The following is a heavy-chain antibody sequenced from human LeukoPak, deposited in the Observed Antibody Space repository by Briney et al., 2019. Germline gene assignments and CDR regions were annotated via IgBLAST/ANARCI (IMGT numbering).Heavy chain of an antibody. CDR1: GFTFNTYA. Sequence: GGSLRLSCAASGFTFNTYAIYWVRQAPGKGLEWVSGICGSGGCTYYADSVKGRFTISRDNSKNTVYLQMNSLTADDTAVYYCARLYGVIRTYYYMDVWGKGTTVTVSS. V-gene: IGHV3-23*01. D-gene: IGHD3-9*01. CDR2: ICGSGGCT. J-gene: IGHJ6*03. CDR3: ARLYGVIRTYYYMDV.